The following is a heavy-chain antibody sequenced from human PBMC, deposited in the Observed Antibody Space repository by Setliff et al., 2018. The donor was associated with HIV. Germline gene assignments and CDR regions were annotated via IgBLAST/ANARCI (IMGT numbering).Heavy chain of an antibody. CDR2: MNPNSGVS. J-gene: IGHJ6*04. CDR1: GHTFTNYD. CDR3: ASGKGVRGVIIRGGLDV. V-gene: IGHV1-8*01. Sequence: GASVKVSCKPPGHTFTNYDIHWMRRAPGQGLEWMGWMNPNSGVSGYALKFHDRVTMTRDTSITTLYMELSSLTSEDTAVYYCASGKGVRGVIIRGGLDVWGKGTTVTVSS. D-gene: IGHD3-10*01.